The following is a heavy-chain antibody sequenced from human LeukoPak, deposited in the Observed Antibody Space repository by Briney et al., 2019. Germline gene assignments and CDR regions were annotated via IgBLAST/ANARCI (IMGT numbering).Heavy chain of an antibody. J-gene: IGHJ6*03. V-gene: IGHV1-46*01. CDR1: GYTFTSYY. CDR2: INPSGGST. CDR3: ARGDKDDYSNYYYYMDV. Sequence: ASVKVSCKASGYTFTSYYMHWVRQAPGQGLEWMGIINPSGGSTSYAQKFQGRVTMTRDTSTSTVYMELSSLRSEDTAVYYCARGDKDDYSNYYYYMDVWGKGTTVTVSS. D-gene: IGHD4-11*01.